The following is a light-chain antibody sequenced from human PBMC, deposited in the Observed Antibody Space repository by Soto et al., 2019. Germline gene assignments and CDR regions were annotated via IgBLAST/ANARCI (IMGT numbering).Light chain of an antibody. J-gene: IGKJ5*01. CDR2: GAS. CDR1: QSVSSNY. CDR3: QQYGSSSPTT. Sequence: EIVLTQSPGTLSLSPGEGATLSCRASQSVSSNYLAWYQQRPGQAPRILIYGASSRATGIPDRFSGGGSGTDFTLTISRLEPEDFAVYYCQQYGSSSPTTFGQGTRLEIE. V-gene: IGKV3-20*01.